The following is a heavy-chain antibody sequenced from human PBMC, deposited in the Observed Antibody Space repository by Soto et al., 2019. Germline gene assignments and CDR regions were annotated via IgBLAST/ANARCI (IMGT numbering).Heavy chain of an antibody. Sequence: PGESPEISCKPSGARFSSHRIGWVSEITGHGLAWMGIIYPSDSDTRYRPSFQGQATLSADKSISTAYLQWSSLKTSDTAMYYCGRRNDYPAPLVIDYWGPGAAVTLTS. CDR3: GRRNDYPAPLVIDY. CDR1: GARFSSHR. CDR2: IYPSDSDT. D-gene: IGHD3-16*01. J-gene: IGHJ4*02. V-gene: IGHV5-51*03.